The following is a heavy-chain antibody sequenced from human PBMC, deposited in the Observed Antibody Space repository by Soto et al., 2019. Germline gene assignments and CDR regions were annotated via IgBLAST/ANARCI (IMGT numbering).Heavy chain of an antibody. V-gene: IGHV3-74*01. CDR3: VTVFDV. D-gene: IGHD4-17*01. Sequence: EVQLVESGGGLVQPGGSLRVSCAASGFTFSSHRIQWVRQAPEKGLEWVSRIDTDGGGTSDADSVKGRFTISTDNAENTVYLQMNGLRVEDTAVYYCVTVFDVWGQGTLVTVSS. CDR2: IDTDGGGT. J-gene: IGHJ4*02. CDR1: GFTFSSHR.